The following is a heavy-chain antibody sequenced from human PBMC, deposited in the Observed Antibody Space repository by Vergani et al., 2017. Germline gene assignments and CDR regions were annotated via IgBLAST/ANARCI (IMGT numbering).Heavy chain of an antibody. D-gene: IGHD3-22*01. CDR2: IYSGGST. J-gene: IGHJ6*02. V-gene: IGHV3-53*02. Sequence: EVQLVETGGGLIQPGGSLRLSCAASGFTVSSNYMSWVRQAPGKGLEWVSVIYSGGSTYYADSVKGRFTISRDNSKNTLYLQMNSLRAEDTAVYYCALYPHHWDSSGYYLRNYYYYGMDVWGQGTTVTVSS. CDR3: ALYPHHWDSSGYYLRNYYYYGMDV. CDR1: GFTVSSNY.